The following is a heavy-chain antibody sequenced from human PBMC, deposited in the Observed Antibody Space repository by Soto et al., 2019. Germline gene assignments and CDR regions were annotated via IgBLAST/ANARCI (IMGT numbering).Heavy chain of an antibody. CDR1: GFTFSSYA. V-gene: IGHV3-23*01. CDR3: AKDGVGSYYGSGSYSDY. CDR2: ISGSGGST. Sequence: EVQLLESGGGLVQPGGSLRLSCAASGFTFSSYAMSWVRQAPGKGLEWVSAISGSGGSTYYADSVKGRFTISRDNSKNTLYLQMNSLRAEDTAVYYCAKDGVGSYYGSGSYSDYWGQGTLVTVSS. D-gene: IGHD3-10*01. J-gene: IGHJ4*02.